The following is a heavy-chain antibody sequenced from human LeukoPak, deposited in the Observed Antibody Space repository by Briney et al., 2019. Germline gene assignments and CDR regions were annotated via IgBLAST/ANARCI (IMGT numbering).Heavy chain of an antibody. CDR1: GFTFSSYS. V-gene: IGHV3-48*01. J-gene: IGHJ4*02. CDR2: INSSSSTI. D-gene: IGHD3-10*01. Sequence: PGGSLRLSCAASGFTFSSYSMNWVRQAPGKGLEWVSYINSSSSTIYYADSVKGRFTISRDNAKNSLYLQMNSLRADDTAVYYCARGLKGYGSGSYYIGHSLDYWGQGTLVTVSS. CDR3: ARGLKGYGSGSYYIGHSLDY.